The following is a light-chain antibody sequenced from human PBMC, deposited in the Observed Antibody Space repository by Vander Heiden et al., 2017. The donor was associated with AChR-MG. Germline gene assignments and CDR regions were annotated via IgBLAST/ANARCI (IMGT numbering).Light chain of an antibody. CDR1: SSNIGAGYD. V-gene: IGLV1-40*01. Sequence: QSVLTQPPSVSGAPGQRVTISCPGRSSNIGAGYDVHWYQHLPGTAPKLLIYGNSNRPSGVPDRFSGSKSGTSASLAITGLQAEDEADYYCQSYDSSLSGYWVFGGGTKLTVL. CDR2: GNS. J-gene: IGLJ3*02. CDR3: QSYDSSLSGYWV.